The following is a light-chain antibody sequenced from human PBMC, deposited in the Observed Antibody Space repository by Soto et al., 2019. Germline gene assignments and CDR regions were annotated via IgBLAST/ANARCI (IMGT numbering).Light chain of an antibody. J-gene: IGKJ5*01. CDR1: QGISSY. Sequence: IRLTQSPSSLSSSVGDRVTITCRASQGISSYLAWYQQKPGKAPKLLIYAASSLQSGVPSRFSGSGSGTLFTLTISSLQPEDFATYYCQQFNSLFGQGTRLEIK. V-gene: IGKV1-9*01. CDR3: QQFNSL. CDR2: AAS.